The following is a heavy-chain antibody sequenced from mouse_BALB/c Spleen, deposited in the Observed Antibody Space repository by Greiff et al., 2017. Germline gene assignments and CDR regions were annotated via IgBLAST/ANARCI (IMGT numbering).Heavy chain of an antibody. CDR3: ARGGGSSDVDY. D-gene: IGHD1-1*01. CDR1: GFTFTATY. Sequence: VQLQQSGAELVKPGASVKLSCTASGFTFTATYMHWVKQRPEQGLEWIGRIDPANGNTNYDPKFQGKATITADTSSNTAYLQLSSLTSEDTAVYYCARGGGSSDVDYWGQGTTVTVSS. CDR2: IDPANGNT. J-gene: IGHJ4*01. V-gene: IGHV14-3*02.